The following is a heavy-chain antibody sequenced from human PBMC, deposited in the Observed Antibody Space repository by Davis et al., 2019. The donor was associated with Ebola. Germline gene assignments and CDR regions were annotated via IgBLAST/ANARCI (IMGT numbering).Heavy chain of an antibody. J-gene: IGHJ6*01. Sequence: ASVKISCKASGYTFTRYAITWVRQAPGQGLEWVGWINTNTGNPTYAQGFTGRFVFSLDTSVSTAYLQISSLHQGPIGLPPGTLLQEHLWG. CDR2: INTNTGNP. CDR3: TLLQEHL. CDR1: GYTFTRYA. V-gene: IGHV7-4-1*02.